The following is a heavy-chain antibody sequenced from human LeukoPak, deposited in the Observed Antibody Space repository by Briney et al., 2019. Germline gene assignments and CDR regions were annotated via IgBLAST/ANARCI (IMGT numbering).Heavy chain of an antibody. D-gene: IGHD2-21*01. CDR3: AREGIVRAYDQ. CDR2: IYYSGIT. Sequence: SETLSLTCTVSGDSISSYYWYWFRQPPGKELEWIACIYYSGITHYNPSLKSRVTISLDTSKNQFSLRLSSVTAADTAVYYCAREGIVRAYDQWGQGTLVTVSS. J-gene: IGHJ4*02. CDR1: GDSISSYY. V-gene: IGHV4-59*12.